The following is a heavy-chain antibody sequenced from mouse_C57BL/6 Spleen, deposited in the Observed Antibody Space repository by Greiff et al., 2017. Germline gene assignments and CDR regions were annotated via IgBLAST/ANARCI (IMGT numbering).Heavy chain of an antibody. CDR3: ARSPYYGKGYFDY. D-gene: IGHD2-10*01. CDR2: IYPRDGST. J-gene: IGHJ2*01. V-gene: IGHV1-78*01. CDR1: GYTFTDHT. Sequence: VQGVESDAELVKPGASVKISCKVSGYTFTDHTIHWMKQRPEQGLEWIGYIYPRDGSTKYNEKFKGKATLTADKSSSTAYMQLNSLTSEDSAVYFCARSPYYGKGYFDYWGQGTTLTVSS.